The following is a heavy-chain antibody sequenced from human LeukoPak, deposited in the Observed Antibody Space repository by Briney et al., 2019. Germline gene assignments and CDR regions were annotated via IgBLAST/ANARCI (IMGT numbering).Heavy chain of an antibody. Sequence: GGSLRLSCAASGFTFINYAMNWVRQAPGKGLKWVSTISTGGGNTYYADSVQGRFTVSRDDSKNTLYLQMNSLRAEDTAVYYCAKDGGLWISAHWGDSWGRGTMVTVSS. CDR1: GFTFINYA. V-gene: IGHV3-23*01. J-gene: IGHJ4*02. D-gene: IGHD2-2*03. CDR2: ISTGGGNT. CDR3: AKDGGLWISAHWGDS.